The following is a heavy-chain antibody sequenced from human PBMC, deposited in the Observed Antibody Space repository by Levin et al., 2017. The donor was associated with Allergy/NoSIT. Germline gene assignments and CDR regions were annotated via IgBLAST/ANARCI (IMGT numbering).Heavy chain of an antibody. J-gene: IGHJ4*02. CDR3: ARSTMEFLAFDD. CDR1: GGSISGFY. Sequence: SETLSLTCPVSGGSISGFYWSWIRQPPGKGLEWIGYTHYSGDTNYNPSLKSRVTISLDTSKRQFSLKLSSVTAADTATYYCARSTMEFLAFDDWGQGTLVTVSS. D-gene: IGHD3-3*01. CDR2: THYSGDT. V-gene: IGHV4-59*01.